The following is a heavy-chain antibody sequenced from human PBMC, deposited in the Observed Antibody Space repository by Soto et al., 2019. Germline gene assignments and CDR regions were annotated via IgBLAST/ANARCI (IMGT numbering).Heavy chain of an antibody. V-gene: IGHV4-39*01. CDR1: GGSISSSSYY. D-gene: IGHD4-17*01. CDR3: ARHPNDYGDYVFDY. CDR2: IYYSGST. J-gene: IGHJ4*02. Sequence: PSETLSLTCTVSGGSISSSSYYWVWIRQPPGKGLEWIGSIYYSGSTYYNPSLKSRVTISVDTSKNQFSLKLSSVTAADTAVYYCARHPNDYGDYVFDYWGQGTLVTVSS.